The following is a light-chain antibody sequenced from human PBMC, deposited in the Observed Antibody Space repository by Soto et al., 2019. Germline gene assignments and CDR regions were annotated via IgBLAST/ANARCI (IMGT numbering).Light chain of an antibody. Sequence: QSALTQPPSASGSPGQSVIISCTGTSSDVGGYNYVSWYQQHPGKAPKLMIYEVSKRPSGVPDRFSGSKSGNTASLTVSGLQAEDEADYYCSSYAGSTWVFGGGTKLTVL. CDR2: EVS. J-gene: IGLJ3*02. CDR3: SSYAGSTWV. V-gene: IGLV2-8*01. CDR1: SSDVGGYNY.